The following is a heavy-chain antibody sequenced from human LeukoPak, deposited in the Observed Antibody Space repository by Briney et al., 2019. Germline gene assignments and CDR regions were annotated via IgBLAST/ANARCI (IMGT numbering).Heavy chain of an antibody. Sequence: PGGSLRLSCAASGFTFSSYGMHWVRQAPGKGLEWVAFIRYDGSNKYYADSVKGRFTISRDNSKNTLYLQMNSLRAEDTAVYYCAKDSSVYYYDSRNCDYWGQGTPVTVSS. CDR1: GFTFSSYG. V-gene: IGHV3-30*02. D-gene: IGHD3-22*01. CDR3: AKDSSVYYYDSRNCDY. CDR2: IRYDGSNK. J-gene: IGHJ4*02.